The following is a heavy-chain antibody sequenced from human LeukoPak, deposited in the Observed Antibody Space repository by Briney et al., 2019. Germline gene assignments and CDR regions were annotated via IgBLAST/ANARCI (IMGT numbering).Heavy chain of an antibody. V-gene: IGHV4-34*01. CDR2: INHSGST. CDR3: ARGRTTGPYGY. CDR1: GGSFSGYY. J-gene: IGHJ4*02. D-gene: IGHD1-14*01. Sequence: SETLSLTCAVYGGSFSGYYWSWIRQPPGKGLEWIGEINHSGSTNYNPSLKSRVTISVDTFKNQFSLKLSSVTAADTAVYYCARGRTTGPYGYWGQGTLVTVSS.